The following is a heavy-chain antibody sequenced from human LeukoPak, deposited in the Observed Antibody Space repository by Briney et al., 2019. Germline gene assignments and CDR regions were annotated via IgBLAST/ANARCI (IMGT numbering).Heavy chain of an antibody. CDR2: IWYDGSNK. J-gene: IGHJ6*02. CDR3: ARGRVVPARVERYYYGMDV. D-gene: IGHD2-2*01. CDR1: GFTFSSYG. V-gene: IGHV3-33*01. Sequence: GGSLRLSCAASGFTFSSYGMHWVRQAPGKGLEWVAVIWYDGSNKYYADSVKGRFTISRDNSKNTLYLQMNSLRAEDTAVYYCARGRVVPARVERYYYGMDVWGQGTTVTVSS.